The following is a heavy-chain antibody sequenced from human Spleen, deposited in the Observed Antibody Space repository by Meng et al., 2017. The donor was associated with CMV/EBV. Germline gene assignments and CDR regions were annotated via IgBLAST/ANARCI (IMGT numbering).Heavy chain of an antibody. V-gene: IGHV4-61*01. J-gene: IGHJ5*02. CDR3: ARVSVIAVAGNWFDP. CDR1: GGSVSSGSYY. D-gene: IGHD6-19*01. CDR2: IYYSGST. Sequence: GGSVSSGSYYWSWIRQPPGKGLEWIGYIYYSGSTNYNPSLKGRVTISVDTSKNQFSLKLSSVTAADTAVYYCARVSVIAVAGNWFDPWGQGTLVTVSS.